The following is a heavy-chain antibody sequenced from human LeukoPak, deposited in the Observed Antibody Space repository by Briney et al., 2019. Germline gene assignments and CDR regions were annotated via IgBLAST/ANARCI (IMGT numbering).Heavy chain of an antibody. CDR2: ISYDGSDK. CDR1: AFTFSNYG. D-gene: IGHD2-21*02. Sequence: GGSLRLSCAASAFTFSNYGMHWVRQAPGKGLEWVAVISYDGSDKYYADSVKGRFTISRDNSKNTLYLQMNSLRADDTAVYYCAKDISGGDCPDYWGQGTLVTVSS. V-gene: IGHV3-30*18. J-gene: IGHJ4*02. CDR3: AKDISGGDCPDY.